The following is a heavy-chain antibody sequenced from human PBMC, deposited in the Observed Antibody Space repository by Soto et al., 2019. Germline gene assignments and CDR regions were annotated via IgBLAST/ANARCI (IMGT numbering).Heavy chain of an antibody. CDR2: IYYSGST. J-gene: IGHJ6*02. D-gene: IGHD4-17*01. Sequence: QVQLQESGPGLVKPSQTLSLTCTVSGGSISSGGYYWSWIRQHPGTGLEWIGYIYYSGSTYYNPSLKSRVTISVDTSKNQFSLKLSSVTAADTAVYYCARDHINYGDYYGMDVWGQGTTVTVSS. CDR3: ARDHINYGDYYGMDV. V-gene: IGHV4-31*03. CDR1: GGSISSGGYY.